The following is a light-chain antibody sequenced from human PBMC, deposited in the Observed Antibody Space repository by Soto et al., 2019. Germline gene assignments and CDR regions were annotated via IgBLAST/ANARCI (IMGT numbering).Light chain of an antibody. V-gene: IGKV3-20*01. CDR1: QSVSSDY. CDR3: QQYGRT. Sequence: EIVLTQSPGTLSFSPVERATLSCRASQSVSSDYLAWYQQKPGQAPRLLIYGASSRATGIPDRFSGSGSGTDFTLTISRLEPEDFAVYYCQQYGRTFGQGTKVDIK. J-gene: IGKJ1*01. CDR2: GAS.